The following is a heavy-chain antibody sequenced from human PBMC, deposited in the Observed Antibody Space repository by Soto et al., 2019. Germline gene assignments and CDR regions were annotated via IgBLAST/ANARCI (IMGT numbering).Heavy chain of an antibody. Sequence: SVKVSCKASGYTFTSYDINWVRQATVQGLEWMGWMNPNSGNTGYAQKFQDRVTITRDTSASTAYMELSSLRSEDTAVYYCAKGGNIAVVVADYGMDVWGQGTTVTVSS. J-gene: IGHJ6*02. CDR3: AKGGNIAVVVADYGMDV. CDR2: MNPNSGNT. D-gene: IGHD2-15*01. V-gene: IGHV1-8*01. CDR1: GYTFTSYD.